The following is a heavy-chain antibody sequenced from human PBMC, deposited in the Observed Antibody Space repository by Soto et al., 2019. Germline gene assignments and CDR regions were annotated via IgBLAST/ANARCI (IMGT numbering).Heavy chain of an antibody. D-gene: IGHD1-26*01. CDR1: GFTFSSYW. V-gene: IGHV3-74*01. Sequence: EVHLVESGGGLVQPGGSLRLSCAASGFTFSSYWMHWVRQAPGKGLVWVSRVNRDGTSTSYADSVKGRFSISRDNARNMLYLQMHSLRADDTAVYFCSRDEGDGSPIMGFDMWGQGTMVTVSS. CDR3: SRDEGDGSPIMGFDM. J-gene: IGHJ3*02. CDR2: VNRDGTST.